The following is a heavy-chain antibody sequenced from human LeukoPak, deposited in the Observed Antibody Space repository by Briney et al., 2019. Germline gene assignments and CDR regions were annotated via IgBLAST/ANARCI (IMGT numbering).Heavy chain of an antibody. D-gene: IGHD3/OR15-3a*01. Sequence: SGTLSLTCAVSGGSITSANWWSWVRPSPGKGLQWIGEIYHTGNANYNPSPQSRVIISLDRSKNQFSLRLNSVTAADTAVYFCARDADGTDLHYYHMDVWGKGTTVTVSS. J-gene: IGHJ6*03. CDR2: IYHTGNA. CDR3: ARDADGTDLHYYHMDV. V-gene: IGHV4-4*02. CDR1: GGSITSANW.